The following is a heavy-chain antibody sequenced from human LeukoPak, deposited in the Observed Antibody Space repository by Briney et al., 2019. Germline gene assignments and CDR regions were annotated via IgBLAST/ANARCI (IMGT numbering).Heavy chain of an antibody. CDR1: RFTSSNAW. Sequence: GGSLRLSCAVSRFTSSNAWMSWVRQAPGKGLEWVGRIKSKTDGGTRDYAAPVKGRFTISRDDSKNTLYLQMNSLKTEDTAVYYCTTFDYAAFLIWGQGTVVTVSS. V-gene: IGHV3-15*01. J-gene: IGHJ3*02. CDR3: TTFDYAAFLI. CDR2: IKSKTDGGTR. D-gene: IGHD4/OR15-4a*01.